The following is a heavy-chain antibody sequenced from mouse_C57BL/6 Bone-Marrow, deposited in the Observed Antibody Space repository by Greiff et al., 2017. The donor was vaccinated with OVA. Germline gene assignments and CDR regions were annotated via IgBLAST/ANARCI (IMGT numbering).Heavy chain of an antibody. Sequence: DVMLVESGGGLAKPGGSLKLSCAASGFTFSSYAMSWVRQTPEKRLEWVATISAGGSYTYYPDNVKGRFTISRDNAKNTLYLQMSHLKSEDTAMYYCSREGPYYYGSPYWDFDGWGTGSTVAVSS. CDR2: ISAGGSYT. J-gene: IGHJ1*03. V-gene: IGHV5-4*03. CDR1: GFTFSSYA. CDR3: SREGPYYYGSPYWDFDG. D-gene: IGHD1-1*01.